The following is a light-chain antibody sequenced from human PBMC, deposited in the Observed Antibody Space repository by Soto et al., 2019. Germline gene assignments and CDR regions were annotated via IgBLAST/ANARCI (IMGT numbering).Light chain of an antibody. CDR3: QQYHTSSIT. V-gene: IGKV1-5*01. J-gene: IGKJ5*01. CDR2: DAS. CDR1: QTISAW. Sequence: GARVTITCRASQTISAWLAWNQQKPGKAPNLLIYDASTLERGVPSRFSGTGSGTEFTLTIDRLQPDDFATYYCQQYHTSSITFGQGTRLEIK.